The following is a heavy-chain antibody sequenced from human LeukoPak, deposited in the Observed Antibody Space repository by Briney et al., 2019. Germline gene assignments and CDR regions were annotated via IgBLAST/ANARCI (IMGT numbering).Heavy chain of an antibody. J-gene: IGHJ4*02. CDR2: ISYDGSNK. CDR3: AKDRVGVFDY. V-gene: IGHV3-30*18. D-gene: IGHD1-26*01. CDR1: GFTLSSYG. Sequence: GGSLRLSCAASGFTLSSYGMHWVRQAPGKGLEWVAVISYDGSNKYYADSVKGRFTISRDNSKNTLYLQMNSLRAEDTAVYYCAKDRVGVFDYWGQGTLVTVSS.